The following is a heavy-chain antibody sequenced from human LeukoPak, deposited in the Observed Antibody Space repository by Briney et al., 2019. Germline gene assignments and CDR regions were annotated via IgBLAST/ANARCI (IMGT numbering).Heavy chain of an antibody. D-gene: IGHD2-15*01. CDR3: ARESPYCSGGSCQNYYYGMDV. V-gene: IGHV4-4*07. CDR2: IYTSGST. J-gene: IGHJ6*02. Sequence: PSETLSLTCTVSGGSISSYYWSWIRRPAGKGLEWIGRIYTSGSTNYNPSLKSRVTMSVDTSKNQFSLKLSSVTAADTAVYYCARESPYCSGGSCQNYYYGMDVWGQGTTVTVSS. CDR1: GGSISSYY.